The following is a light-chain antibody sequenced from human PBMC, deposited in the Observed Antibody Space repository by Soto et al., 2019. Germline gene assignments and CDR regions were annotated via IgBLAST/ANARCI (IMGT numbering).Light chain of an antibody. J-gene: IGLJ2*01. Sequence: QSALTQPASVSGSPGQSITISWTGTSSDVGGYNYVSWYQQHPGKAPKLMIYDVSNRPSGVSNRFSGSKSGNTASLTISGLQAEDEADYYCSSYTSSSILVVFGGGTQLTVL. CDR1: SSDVGGYNY. V-gene: IGLV2-14*01. CDR2: DVS. CDR3: SSYTSSSILVV.